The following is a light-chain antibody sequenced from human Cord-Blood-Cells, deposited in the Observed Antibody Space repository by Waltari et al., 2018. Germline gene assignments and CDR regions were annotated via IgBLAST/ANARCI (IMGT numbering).Light chain of an antibody. J-gene: IGKJ4*01. V-gene: IGKV1-33*01. Sequence: DIQITQSPSSLSASVGDRVTITCPASQDMSNYLHWYHQKPGKAPKRVIYDASNLETGVPSRYSGSGSGKDFTFTISSLQPEDIETYYCQQYDDLPPMLTFGGGTKVEIQ. CDR2: DAS. CDR3: QQYDDLPPMLT. CDR1: QDMSNY.